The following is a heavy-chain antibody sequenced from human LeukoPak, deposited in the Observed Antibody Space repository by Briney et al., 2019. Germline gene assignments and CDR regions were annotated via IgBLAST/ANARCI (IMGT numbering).Heavy chain of an antibody. CDR3: ARVSSSSWYDFQH. J-gene: IGHJ1*01. D-gene: IGHD6-13*01. V-gene: IGHV1-69*04. CDR2: IIPILGIA. CDR1: GGTFSSYA. Sequence: GASVKVSCKASGGTFSSYAISWVRQAPGQGLEWMGRIIPILGIANYAQKFQGRVTITADKSTSTAYMELSSLRSEDTAVYYCARVSSSSWYDFQHWGQGTLVTVSS.